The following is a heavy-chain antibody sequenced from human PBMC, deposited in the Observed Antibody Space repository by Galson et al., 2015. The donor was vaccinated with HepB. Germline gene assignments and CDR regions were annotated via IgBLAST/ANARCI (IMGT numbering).Heavy chain of an antibody. Sequence: SLRLSCAASGFTFSYYAMSWVRQAPGKGLEWISAITPSGDNTYSADSMKGRFTISRDNSQNTLFLQMNSLRADDTATYFCAKVFPEKTDGWYLQALYYFDSWGQGTRVTVSS. V-gene: IGHV3-23*01. CDR2: ITPSGDNT. J-gene: IGHJ4*02. CDR1: GFTFSYYA. D-gene: IGHD6-19*01. CDR3: AKVFPEKTDGWYLQALYYFDS.